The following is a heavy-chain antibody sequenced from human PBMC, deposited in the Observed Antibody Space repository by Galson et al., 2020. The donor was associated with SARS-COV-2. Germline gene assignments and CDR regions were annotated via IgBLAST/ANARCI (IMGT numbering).Heavy chain of an antibody. J-gene: IGHJ4*02. CDR1: GFIFKNFA. CDR2: ISYDENYK. V-gene: IGHV3-30-3*01. D-gene: IGHD3-22*01. Sequence: GGSLRLSCAASGFIFKNFAMHWVRQAPGKGLEWVAIISYDENYKYADSVKGRFTISRDNSRDTLYLQMNNLTPADTAVYYCAKETADYDSSNFDFWGQGTLVTVSS. CDR3: AKETADYDSSNFDF.